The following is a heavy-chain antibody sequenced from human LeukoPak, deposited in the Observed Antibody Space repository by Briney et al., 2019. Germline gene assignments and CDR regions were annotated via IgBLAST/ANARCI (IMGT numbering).Heavy chain of an antibody. V-gene: IGHV4-31*03. Sequence: SQTLSLTCTVSGGSISSGGYYWSWIRQHPGKGLEWIGYIYHSGSTYYNPSLKSRVTISVDTSKNHFSLKLSSVTAADTAVYYCARVRDNSGYYPFDYWGQGILVTVSS. CDR2: IYHSGST. J-gene: IGHJ4*02. D-gene: IGHD3-22*01. CDR3: ARVRDNSGYYPFDY. CDR1: GGSISSGGYY.